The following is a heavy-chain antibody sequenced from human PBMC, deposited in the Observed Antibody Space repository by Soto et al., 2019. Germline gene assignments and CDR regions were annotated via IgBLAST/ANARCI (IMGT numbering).Heavy chain of an antibody. Sequence: EVQLLESGGGLVQPGGSLRLSCAASGFTFSSYAMSWVRQAPGKGLEWVSAISGSGGSTYYADSVKGRFTISRDNSKNTLYLQMNSLRAEDTAVYYCAKSADSSSWYGFLFDYWGQGTLVTVSS. CDR1: GFTFSSYA. V-gene: IGHV3-23*01. CDR2: ISGSGGST. CDR3: AKSADSSSWYGFLFDY. D-gene: IGHD6-13*01. J-gene: IGHJ4*02.